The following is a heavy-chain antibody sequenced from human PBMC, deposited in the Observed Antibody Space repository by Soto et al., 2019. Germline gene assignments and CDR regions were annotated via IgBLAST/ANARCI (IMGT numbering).Heavy chain of an antibody. CDR3: AKGPPGSGYVDYYYGMDV. CDR2: ISGSGGST. J-gene: IGHJ6*02. Sequence: EVQLLESGGGLVQPGGSLRLSCAASGFTFSSYAMSWVRQAPGKGLEWVSAISGSGGSTYYADSVKGRFTISRDNSKNTLYLQMNSLRAEDTAVYYCAKGPPGSGYVDYYYGMDVWGQGTTVTVSS. D-gene: IGHD5-12*01. V-gene: IGHV3-23*01. CDR1: GFTFSSYA.